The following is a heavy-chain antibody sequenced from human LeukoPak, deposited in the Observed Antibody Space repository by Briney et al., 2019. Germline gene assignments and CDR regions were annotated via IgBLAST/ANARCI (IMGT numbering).Heavy chain of an antibody. CDR2: IIPIFGTA. J-gene: IGHJ5*02. CDR3: ARVEGSYPPRGFYNWFDP. CDR1: GGTFSSYA. V-gene: IGHV1-69*13. Sequence: ASVKVSCKASGGTFSSYAISWVRQAPGQGLEWMGGIIPIFGTANYAQKFQGRVTITADESTSTAYMELSSLRSEDTAVYYCARVEGSYPPRGFYNWFDPWGQGTLVTVSS. D-gene: IGHD1-26*01.